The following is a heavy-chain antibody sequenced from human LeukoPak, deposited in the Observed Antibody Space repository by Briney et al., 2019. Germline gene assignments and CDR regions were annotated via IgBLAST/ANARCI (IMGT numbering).Heavy chain of an antibody. CDR2: ISAYNGNT. Sequence: ASVKVSCKASGYTFTSYGISWVRQAPGQGLEWMGWISAYNGNTNYAQKLQGRVTITRNTSISTAYMELSSLRSEDTAVYYRARGSWSSSSHDYWGQGTLVTVSS. V-gene: IGHV1-18*01. J-gene: IGHJ4*02. CDR3: ARGSWSSSSHDY. CDR1: GYTFTSYG. D-gene: IGHD6-6*01.